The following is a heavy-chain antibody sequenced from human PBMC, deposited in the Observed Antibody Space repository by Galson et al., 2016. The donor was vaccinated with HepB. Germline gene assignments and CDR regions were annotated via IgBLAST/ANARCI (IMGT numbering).Heavy chain of an antibody. V-gene: IGHV1-2*06. CDR1: GYTFRNYY. J-gene: IGHJ4*02. CDR3: ARESPRKLELRG. CDR2: INPNSGVT. Sequence: SVKVSCKASGYTFRNYYMHWVRQAPGQGLEWVGRINPNSGVTNYAQKFQGRVTMTSDTSINTAYLELGRLTSDDTAVYYCARESPRKLELRGWCQGTLVTVSS. D-gene: IGHD1-7*01.